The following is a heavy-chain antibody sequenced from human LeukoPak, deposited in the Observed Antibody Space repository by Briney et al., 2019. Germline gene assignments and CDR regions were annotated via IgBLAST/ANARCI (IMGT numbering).Heavy chain of an antibody. Sequence: GGSVRLSCAASGFTVSSNYMSWVRQAPGKGLEWVSVIYSGGSTYYADSVKGRFTISRDNSKNTLYLQMNSLRAEDTAVYYCARDQGSVYYDSSGYPYYYYYMDVWGKGTTVTVSS. V-gene: IGHV3-53*01. D-gene: IGHD3-22*01. J-gene: IGHJ6*03. CDR2: IYSGGST. CDR1: GFTVSSNY. CDR3: ARDQGSVYYDSSGYPYYYYYMDV.